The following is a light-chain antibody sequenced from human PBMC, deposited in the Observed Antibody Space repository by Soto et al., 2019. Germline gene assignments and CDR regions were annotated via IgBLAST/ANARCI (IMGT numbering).Light chain of an antibody. CDR3: QQYDSYST. V-gene: IGKV1-5*03. CDR2: KAS. Sequence: DIEMTQSPSTLSASVGDRVTITCRASPSIGSWLAWYQQKSGKAPNVLIYKASTLAIGVPSRFSGSGSGTDFTLTISSLQPDDFATYYCQQYDSYSTFGGGTKVEIK. J-gene: IGKJ4*01. CDR1: PSIGSW.